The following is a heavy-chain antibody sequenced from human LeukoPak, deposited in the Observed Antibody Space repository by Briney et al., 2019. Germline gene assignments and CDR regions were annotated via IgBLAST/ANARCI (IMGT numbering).Heavy chain of an antibody. D-gene: IGHD3-10*01. CDR2: IHYTGSI. Sequence: PSETLSLTCAVSGGSINSYYWSWIRQPPGKGLECIGYIHYTGSINYNPSLKSRVTISVDTSKNQFSLKLGSVTAADTAIYYCARGGYYGSGNDFRFDPWGQGTLVTVSS. CDR3: ARGGYYGSGNDFRFDP. V-gene: IGHV4-59*01. CDR1: GGSINSYY. J-gene: IGHJ5*02.